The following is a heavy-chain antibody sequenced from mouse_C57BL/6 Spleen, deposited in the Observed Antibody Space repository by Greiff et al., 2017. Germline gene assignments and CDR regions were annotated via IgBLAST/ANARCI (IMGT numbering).Heavy chain of an antibody. CDR2: IRSKSNNYAT. CDR3: VRGGYSNYPRFDY. D-gene: IGHD2-5*01. Sequence: EVQLVESGGGLVQPKGSLKLSCAASGFSFNTYAMNWVRQAPGKGLEWVARIRSKSNNYATYYAESVKDRFTISRDDSESMLYLQMNNLKTEDTAVYYCVRGGYSNYPRFDYWGQGTTLTVSS. V-gene: IGHV10-1*01. CDR1: GFSFNTYA. J-gene: IGHJ2*01.